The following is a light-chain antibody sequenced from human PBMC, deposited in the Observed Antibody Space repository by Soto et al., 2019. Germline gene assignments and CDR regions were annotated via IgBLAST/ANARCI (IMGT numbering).Light chain of an antibody. CDR1: SSDVGGYNY. V-gene: IGLV2-8*01. Sequence: QSALTQPPSASGSPGQSVTISCTGTSSDVGGYNYVSWYQQHPGKAPKLMIYEVIKRPSGVPDRFSGYKSGNTASLTVSGPQAEDEADYYCSSYAGSNNLVFGGGTKLTVL. J-gene: IGLJ2*01. CDR3: SSYAGSNNLV. CDR2: EVI.